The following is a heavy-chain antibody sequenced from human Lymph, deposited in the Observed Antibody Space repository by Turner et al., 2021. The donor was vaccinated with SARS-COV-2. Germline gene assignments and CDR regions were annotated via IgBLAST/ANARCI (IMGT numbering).Heavy chain of an antibody. D-gene: IGHD2-15*01. CDR3: ARVGPGGFDY. J-gene: IGHJ4*02. CDR1: GYTFTSYY. Sequence: QVQLVQSGAEVKKPGASVKVSCKASGYTFTSYYRHWVRRAPGHGLEWMGIINPSGDSTSDAQKCQGRVTMTRDTSTSTVYMERSSLRSEDTAVYYCARVGPGGFDYWGQGTPVTVSS. CDR2: INPSGDST. V-gene: IGHV1-46*01.